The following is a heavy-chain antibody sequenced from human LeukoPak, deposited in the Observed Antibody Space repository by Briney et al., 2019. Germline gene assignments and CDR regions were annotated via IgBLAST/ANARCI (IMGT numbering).Heavy chain of an antibody. V-gene: IGHV3-66*01. CDR3: ARDKETVNRAFDY. Sequence: GGSLRLSCAPSGLVVSNHYMTWVRQAPGKGLEWVSVLYSDGSTYYAGSVRGRFTTSRDDSRNTVYLQMDSVRVEDTAVYYCARDKETVNRAFDYWGQGTLVTVAT. CDR2: LYSDGST. D-gene: IGHD1-14*01. J-gene: IGHJ4*02. CDR1: GLVVSNHY.